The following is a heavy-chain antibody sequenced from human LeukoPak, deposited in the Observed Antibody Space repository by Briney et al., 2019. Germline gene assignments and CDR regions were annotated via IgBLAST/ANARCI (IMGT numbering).Heavy chain of an antibody. J-gene: IGHJ6*03. V-gene: IGHV3-30-3*01. CDR1: GFTSSSYA. CDR3: ARTYYYCYYMDV. Sequence: GRSLRLSRAASGFTSSSYAMHWVRQAPGKGLEWVAVISYDGSNKYYADSVKGRFSISRDNSKNTLYLQMNSLRTEDTAVYYCARTYYYCYYMDVWGKGTTVTVSS. CDR2: ISYDGSNK.